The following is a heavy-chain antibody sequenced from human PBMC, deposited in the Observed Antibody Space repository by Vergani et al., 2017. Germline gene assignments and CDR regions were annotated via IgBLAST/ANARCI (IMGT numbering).Heavy chain of an antibody. V-gene: IGHV3-30*02. CDR1: GFTFSSYG. J-gene: IGHJ6*02. CDR2: IRYDGMNK. CDR3: AKASRSVVMWYYGMDV. Sequence: QVQLVESGGGVVQPGGSLRLSCAASGFTFSSYGMHWVRQAPGKGLEWVAFIRYDGMNKYYADSVKGRFTISRDNSQNTLYLQMNSLRAEDTAVYYCAKASRSVVMWYYGMDVWGQGTTVTVSS. D-gene: IGHD3-22*01.